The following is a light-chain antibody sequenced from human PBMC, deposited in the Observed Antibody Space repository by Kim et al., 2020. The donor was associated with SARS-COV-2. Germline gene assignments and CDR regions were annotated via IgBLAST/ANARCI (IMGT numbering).Light chain of an antibody. J-gene: IGKJ2*01. Sequence: GSIGDRVTITCRASQPISTFLNWYQQKPGKAPKLLISAASTLANGVPSRFTGGGSGTDFTLTISILQPEDFATYYCQQSHNTPYTFGQGTKLEI. V-gene: IGKV1-39*01. CDR2: AAS. CDR3: QQSHNTPYT. CDR1: QPISTF.